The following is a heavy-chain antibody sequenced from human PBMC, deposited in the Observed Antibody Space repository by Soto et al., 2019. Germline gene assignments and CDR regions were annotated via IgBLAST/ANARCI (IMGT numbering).Heavy chain of an antibody. V-gene: IGHV1-18*04. CDR1: GYTFTSYG. J-gene: IGHJ6*02. Sequence: WASVKVSCKASGYTFTSYGVSWVRQAPGQGLEWMGWISAYNGNTNYAQKLQGRVTMTTDTSTSTAYMELRSLRSDDTAVYYCARSSSSSWDYYYYGMDVWGQGTTVTVSS. CDR3: ARSSSSSWDYYYYGMDV. CDR2: ISAYNGNT. D-gene: IGHD6-13*01.